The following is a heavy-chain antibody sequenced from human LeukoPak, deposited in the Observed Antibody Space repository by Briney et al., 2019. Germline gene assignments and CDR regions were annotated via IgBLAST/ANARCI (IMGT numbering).Heavy chain of an antibody. J-gene: IGHJ4*02. D-gene: IGHD3-9*01. CDR1: GFTFDDYA. Sequence: PGRSLRLSCAASGFTFDDYAMHWVRQAPGKGLEWVSGISWNSGSIGYADSVKGRFTISRDNAKNSLYLQMNSLRAEDMALYYCAKASLVLRYFDWLLPPDYWGQGTLVTVSS. CDR3: AKASLVLRYFDWLLPPDY. V-gene: IGHV3-9*03. CDR2: ISWNSGSI.